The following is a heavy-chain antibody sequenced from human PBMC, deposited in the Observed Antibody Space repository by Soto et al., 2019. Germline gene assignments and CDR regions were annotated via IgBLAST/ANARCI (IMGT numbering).Heavy chain of an antibody. CDR3: ARNWNLALVPAAYFDS. Sequence: SETLSLTCTVSNFSVLTSIYYWAWIRHPPGKGLEWVGTVYYTGTTYYNPSLQSRVTISIDTSKNQFSLNLNSVTAADTAVYYCARNWNLALVPAAYFDSWGQGTLVTVSS. D-gene: IGHD2-2*01. CDR1: NFSVLTSIYY. CDR2: VYYTGTT. V-gene: IGHV4-39*01. J-gene: IGHJ4*02.